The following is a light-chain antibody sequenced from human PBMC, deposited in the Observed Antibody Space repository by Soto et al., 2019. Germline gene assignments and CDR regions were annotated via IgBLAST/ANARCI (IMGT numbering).Light chain of an antibody. CDR3: QQYDTSPRT. CDR2: GAS. Sequence: EIVLPQSPGTLSLSPGERATLSCRASQSVSSNYLAWYQQKRGQAPRLLIYGASSRATGIPTRFSGSGSGTDFTLTISRLEPEDFAVYYGQQYDTSPRTFGQGTKVEI. CDR1: QSVSSNY. J-gene: IGKJ1*01. V-gene: IGKV3-20*01.